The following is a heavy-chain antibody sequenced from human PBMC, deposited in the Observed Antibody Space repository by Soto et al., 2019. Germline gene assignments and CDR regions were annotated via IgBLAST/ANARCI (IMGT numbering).Heavy chain of an antibody. V-gene: IGHV1-46*01. D-gene: IGHD2-21*02. CDR3: ARDPYCGGDCYPGSYYYGMDV. CDR2: INPSGGST. CDR1: GYTFTSYY. J-gene: IGHJ6*02. Sequence: ASVKVSCTASGYTFTSYYMHWVRQAPGQGLEWMGIINPSGGSTSYAQKFQGRVTMTRDTSTSTVYMELSSLRSEDTAVYHCARDPYCGGDCYPGSYYYGMDVWGQGTTVTVSS.